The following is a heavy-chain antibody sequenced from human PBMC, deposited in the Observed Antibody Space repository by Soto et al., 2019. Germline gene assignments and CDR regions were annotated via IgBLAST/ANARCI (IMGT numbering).Heavy chain of an antibody. CDR3: ARGPATNDFWSGYSQNWFDP. CDR2: IYHSGST. J-gene: IGHJ5*02. CDR1: GGSISSGGYS. V-gene: IGHV4-30-2*01. Sequence: QLQLQESGSGLVKPSQTLSLTCAVSGGSISSGGYSWSWIRQPPGKGLEWIGYIYHSGSTYYNPSLKSRVTISVDRTKNQFSLKLSAVTAADTAVYYCARGPATNDFWSGYSQNWFDPWGQGPLVTVSS. D-gene: IGHD3-3*01.